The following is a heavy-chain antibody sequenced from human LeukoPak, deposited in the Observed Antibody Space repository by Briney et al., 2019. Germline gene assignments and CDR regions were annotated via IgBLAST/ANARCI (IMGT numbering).Heavy chain of an antibody. CDR1: GGSISSSNW. CDR2: IYHSGST. CDR3: ASIVASYYYYYYMDV. D-gene: IGHD5-12*01. J-gene: IGHJ6*03. V-gene: IGHV4-4*02. Sequence: SGTLSLTCAVSGGSISSSNWWSWVRQPPGKGLEWIGEIYHSGSTNYNPSLKSRVTISVDKSKNQFSLKLSSVTAADTAVYYCASIVASYYYYYYMDVWGKGTTVTVSS.